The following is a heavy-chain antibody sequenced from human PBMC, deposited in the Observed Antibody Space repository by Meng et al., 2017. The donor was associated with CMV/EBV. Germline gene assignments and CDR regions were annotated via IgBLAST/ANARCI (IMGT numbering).Heavy chain of an antibody. CDR2: ISGSGGST. V-gene: IGHV3-23*01. CDR1: GFTFSSYA. D-gene: IGHD6-13*01. Sequence: GESLKISCAASGFTFSSYAMSWVRQAPGKGLEWVSAISGSGGSTYYADSVKGRFTISRDNSKNTLYLQMNSLRAEDTAVYYCARLIAVAGTWGQGTLVTVSS. J-gene: IGHJ5*02. CDR3: ARLIAVAGT.